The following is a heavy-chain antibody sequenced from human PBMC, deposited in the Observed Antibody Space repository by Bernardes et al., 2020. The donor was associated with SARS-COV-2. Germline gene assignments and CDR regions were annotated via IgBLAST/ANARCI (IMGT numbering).Heavy chain of an antibody. V-gene: IGHV1-69*04. CDR3: AKETLRGLSSPFDH. Sequence: SVKVSCTASGGFFSDYGFNWVRRAPGQGLEWMGRIIPFLNIANYAQKFQARVTTTADTSTSTAFLELHNLTSADTAVYFCAKETLRGLSSPFDHWGQGTLVIVSS. D-gene: IGHD6-19*01. CDR2: IIPFLNIA. CDR1: GGFFSDYG. J-gene: IGHJ4*02.